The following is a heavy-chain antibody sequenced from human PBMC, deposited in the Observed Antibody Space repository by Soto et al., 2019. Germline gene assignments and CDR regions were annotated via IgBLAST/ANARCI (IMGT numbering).Heavy chain of an antibody. J-gene: IGHJ6*02. CDR3: ARDKLTIFGVVIRPHYGMDV. Sequence: SLRLSCAAXGFTFSSYGMHWVRQAPGKGLEWVAVIWYDGSNKYYADSVKGRFTISRDNSKNTLYLQMNSLRAEDTAVYYCARDKLTIFGVVIRPHYGMDVWGQGTTVTVSS. D-gene: IGHD3-3*01. CDR1: GFTFSSYG. CDR2: IWYDGSNK. V-gene: IGHV3-33*01.